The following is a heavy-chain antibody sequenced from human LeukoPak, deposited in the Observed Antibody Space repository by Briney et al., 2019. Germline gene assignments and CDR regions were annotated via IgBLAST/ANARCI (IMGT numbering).Heavy chain of an antibody. CDR3: AKCRTVTTYYYYYGMDV. D-gene: IGHD4-17*01. CDR2: ISYDGSNK. V-gene: IGHV3-30*18. Sequence: GRSLRLSCAASGFTFSSYAMHWVRQAPGKGLEWVAVISYDGSNKYYADSVKGRFTISRDNSKNTLYLQMNSLRAEDTAVYYCAKCRTVTTYYYYYGMDVWGQGTTVTVSS. CDR1: GFTFSSYA. J-gene: IGHJ6*02.